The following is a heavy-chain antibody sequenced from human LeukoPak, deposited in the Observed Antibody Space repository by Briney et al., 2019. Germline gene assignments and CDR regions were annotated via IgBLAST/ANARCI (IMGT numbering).Heavy chain of an antibody. V-gene: IGHV4-34*01. CDR3: ARGLFGYFDY. CDR1: GGSFSGYY. CDR2: INHSGST. D-gene: IGHD3-3*01. J-gene: IGHJ4*02. Sequence: SETLSLTCAVYGGSFSGYYWSWIRQPSGKGLEWIGEINHSGSTNYNPSLKSRVTISVDTSKNQFSLKLSSVTAADTAVYYCARGLFGYFDYWGQGTLVTVSS.